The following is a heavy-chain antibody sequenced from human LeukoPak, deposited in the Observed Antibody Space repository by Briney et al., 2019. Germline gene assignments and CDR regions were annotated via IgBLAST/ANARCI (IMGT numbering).Heavy chain of an antibody. CDR3: ARMGAIAGASANPDH. Sequence: SETLSLTCTVSGGSISGYYWSWIRQPPGEGLEWIGYIYYSGTTDYSPSLRSRVTVSVDTSKSQFSLKLSSVTAADTAVYYCARMGAIAGASANPDHWGQGTLVTVSS. D-gene: IGHD4/OR15-4a*01. J-gene: IGHJ4*02. CDR2: IYYSGTT. V-gene: IGHV4-59*01. CDR1: GGSISGYY.